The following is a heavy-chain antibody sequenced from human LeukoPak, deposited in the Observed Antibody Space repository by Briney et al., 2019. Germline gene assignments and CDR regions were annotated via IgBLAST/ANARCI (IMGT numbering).Heavy chain of an antibody. CDR2: ISSSSSTI. J-gene: IGHJ5*02. Sequence: GGSLRLSCAASGFTFSSYSMNWVRQAPGKGLEWVSYISSSSSTIYYTDSVKGRFTISRDNAKNSLYLQMNSLRAEDTAVYYCARETTRYYDFWSGSTTQDNWFDPWGQGTLVTVSS. CDR1: GFTFSSYS. CDR3: ARETTRYYDFWSGSTTQDNWFDP. V-gene: IGHV3-48*01. D-gene: IGHD3-3*01.